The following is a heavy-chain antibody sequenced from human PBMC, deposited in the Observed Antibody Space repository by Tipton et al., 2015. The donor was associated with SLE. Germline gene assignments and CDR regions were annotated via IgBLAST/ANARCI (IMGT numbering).Heavy chain of an antibody. CDR2: IYPSGST. CDR1: GASIGSYY. Sequence: TLSLTCSVSGASIGSYYWSWIRQPAGKGLEWIGRIYPSGSTYPSGRRNYKDSLKSRITMSLDTSKNQFSLNLSSVTAADTAVYFCARGVRIAVVKGWYFDLWGRGTLVTVSS. D-gene: IGHD6-19*01. V-gene: IGHV4-4*07. J-gene: IGHJ2*01. CDR3: ARGVRIAVVKGWYFDL.